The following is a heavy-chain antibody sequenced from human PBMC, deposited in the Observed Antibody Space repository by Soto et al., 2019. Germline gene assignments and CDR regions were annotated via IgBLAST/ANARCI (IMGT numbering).Heavy chain of an antibody. CDR2: IYYSGST. V-gene: IGHV4-59*01. CDR3: ARCDGSTSCYNFDY. CDR1: GGSISSYY. D-gene: IGHD2-2*02. J-gene: IGHJ4*02. Sequence: QVQLQESGPGLVKPSETLSLTCTVSGGSISSYYWSWIRQPPGKGLEWIGYIYYSGSTNYNPSLKSRVTISVDTSKNQFSLKLSSVTAADTAVYYCARCDGSTSCYNFDYWGQGTLVTVSS.